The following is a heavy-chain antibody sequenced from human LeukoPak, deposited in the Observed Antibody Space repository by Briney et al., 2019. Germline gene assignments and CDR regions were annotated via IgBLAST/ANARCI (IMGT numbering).Heavy chain of an antibody. V-gene: IGHV1-2*02. CDR2: INPNSGGT. CDR3: ARDWAHIAVAAGY. J-gene: IGHJ4*02. D-gene: IGHD6-19*01. Sequence: ASVKVSCKASGYTFTGYYMHWVRQAPGQGLEWMGWINPNSGGTNYAQKFQGRVTMTRDTSISTAYMELSRLRSDDTAVYYCARDWAHIAVAAGYWGQGTLVTVSS. CDR1: GYTFTGYY.